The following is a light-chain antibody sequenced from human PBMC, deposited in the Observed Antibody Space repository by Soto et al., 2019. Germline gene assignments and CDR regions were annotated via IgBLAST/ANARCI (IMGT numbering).Light chain of an antibody. CDR3: SSYTSSSTRV. CDR2: DVT. CDR1: SSDIGGYHY. J-gene: IGLJ1*01. V-gene: IGLV2-14*03. Sequence: QSALTQPASVSGSPGQSITISCTGTSSDIGGYHYVSWYQQYPGKAPKLMIYDVTDRPSGVSNRFSGPKSGNTASLTISGLQAEDEADYYCSSYTSSSTRVFGTGTKVTVL.